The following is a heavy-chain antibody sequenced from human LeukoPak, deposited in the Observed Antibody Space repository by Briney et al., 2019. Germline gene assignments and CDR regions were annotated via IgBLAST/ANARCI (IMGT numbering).Heavy chain of an antibody. Sequence: PSETLSLTCTVSGGSISSYYWSWIRQPAGKGLEWIGRIYTNGGTTYNPSLKSRVTMSIATSKNQFSLKLSSVTAADTAVYYCASGRSGSWWDYWGQGTLVTVSS. CDR1: GGSISSYY. V-gene: IGHV4-4*07. CDR3: ASGRSGSWWDY. J-gene: IGHJ4*02. D-gene: IGHD6-13*01. CDR2: IYTNGGT.